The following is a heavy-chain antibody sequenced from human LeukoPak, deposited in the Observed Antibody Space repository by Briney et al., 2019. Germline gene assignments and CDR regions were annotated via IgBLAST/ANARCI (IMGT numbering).Heavy chain of an antibody. Sequence: GGSLRLSCEASGITFSRYWMNWVRQAPGKGLEWVANIKEDGSVKNYVGSVRGRFTVSRDNAKNSLYLQMNSLRAEDTAVYYCARDKPFGDCADDWGQGTLVTVSS. CDR2: IKEDGSVK. D-gene: IGHD2-21*02. CDR3: ARDKPFGDCADD. V-gene: IGHV3-7*01. J-gene: IGHJ4*02. CDR1: GITFSRYW.